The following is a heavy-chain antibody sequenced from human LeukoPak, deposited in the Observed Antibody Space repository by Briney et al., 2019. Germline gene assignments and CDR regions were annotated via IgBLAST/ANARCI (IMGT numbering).Heavy chain of an antibody. D-gene: IGHD5-24*01. CDR3: AASRRDGYNSYFDY. V-gene: IGHV3-23*01. Sequence: PGGSLRLSCSASGFTFTSYAMNWVRQAPGKGLEWVSGIRGSGGSTYYADSVKGRFTISRDISKNTLYLQMDTLRADDTAIYYCAASRRDGYNSYFDYWGQGTLVTVSP. J-gene: IGHJ4*02. CDR1: GFTFTSYA. CDR2: IRGSGGST.